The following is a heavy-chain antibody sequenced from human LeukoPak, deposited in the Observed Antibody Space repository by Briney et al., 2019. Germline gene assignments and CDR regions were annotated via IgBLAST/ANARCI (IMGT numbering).Heavy chain of an antibody. V-gene: IGHV3-30*04. Sequence: GRSLRLSCAASGFTFSSYDMHWVRQAPGKGLEWVAVISSDGTNKYSADSVKGRFTISRDNSKNTLYLQMNSLRAEDTAVYFCARDLGYGSGSYYFWGQGTLVTVSS. J-gene: IGHJ4*02. D-gene: IGHD3-10*01. CDR1: GFTFSSYD. CDR3: ARDLGYGSGSYYF. CDR2: ISSDGTNK.